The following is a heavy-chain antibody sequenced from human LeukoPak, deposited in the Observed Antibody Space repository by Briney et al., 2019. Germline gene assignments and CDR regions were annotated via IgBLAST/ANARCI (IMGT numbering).Heavy chain of an antibody. CDR2: INAGNGNT. CDR3: ARGLSIAVAGRGSDNWFDP. V-gene: IGHV1-3*01. D-gene: IGHD6-19*01. CDR1: GYTFTGYY. J-gene: IGHJ5*02. Sequence: ASVKVSCKASGYTFTGYYMHWVRQAPGQRLEWMGWINAGNGNTKYSQKFQGRVTITRDTSASTAYMKLSSLRSEDTAVYYCARGLSIAVAGRGSDNWFDPWGQGTLVTVSS.